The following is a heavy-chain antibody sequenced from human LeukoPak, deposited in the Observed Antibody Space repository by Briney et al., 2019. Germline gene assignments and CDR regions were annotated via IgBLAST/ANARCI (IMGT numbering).Heavy chain of an antibody. CDR1: GFTFSSYA. J-gene: IGHJ4*02. D-gene: IGHD6-19*01. Sequence: PGGSLRLSCAASGFTFSSYAMHWVRQAPGKGLEWVAVISYDGSNKYYADSVKGRFTISRDNSKNTLYLQMNSLRAEDTAVYYCATMGGVAGFDYWGQGTLVTVSS. V-gene: IGHV3-30-3*01. CDR2: ISYDGSNK. CDR3: ATMGGVAGFDY.